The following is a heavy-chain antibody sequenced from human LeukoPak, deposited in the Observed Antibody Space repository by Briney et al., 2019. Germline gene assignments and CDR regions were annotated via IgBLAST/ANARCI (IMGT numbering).Heavy chain of an antibody. CDR2: ISYIEST. J-gene: IGHJ3*02. V-gene: IGHV4-59*11. CDR3: ARDLVTVTKGFDI. CDR1: GDSFSSHY. D-gene: IGHD4-17*01. Sequence: SDTLTLTCTVSGDSFSSHYWIWIRQPPGKGRVWVGYISYIESTNYNPSLKSRVTISIATSKNQFSLKMTSVTAADTAVYYCARDLVTVTKGFDIWGQGTMVSVSS.